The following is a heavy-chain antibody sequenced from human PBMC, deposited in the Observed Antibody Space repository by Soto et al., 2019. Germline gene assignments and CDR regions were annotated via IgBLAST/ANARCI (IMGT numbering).Heavy chain of an antibody. CDR2: ISYSGTT. CDR1: GGSISSSTNY. D-gene: IGHD3-3*01. J-gene: IGHJ6*03. CDR3: ARRVLNYYYYMDV. Sequence: QLRLQESGPGLVKPSETLSLTCTVSGGSISSSTNYWVWIRQPPGKGLEWIGSISYSGTTYYNPSLESRVTISVDTSKKQFSLRLSSVTAADTAVYYCARRVLNYYYYMDVWGKGTTFTVSS. V-gene: IGHV4-39*01.